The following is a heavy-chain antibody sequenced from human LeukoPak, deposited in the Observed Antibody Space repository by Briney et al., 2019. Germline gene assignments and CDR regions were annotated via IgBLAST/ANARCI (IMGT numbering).Heavy chain of an antibody. CDR2: INHSGST. CDR1: AGSFSGYY. CDR3: ARGADIVVVVAGSGYAFDI. V-gene: IGHV4-34*01. D-gene: IGHD2-15*01. J-gene: IGHJ3*02. Sequence: PSETLSLTCAVYAGSFSGYYWSWIRQPPGKGLEWIGEINHSGSTIYSSSLKSRVTISVDTSKNQFSLKLSSVTAADTAVYYCARGADIVVVVAGSGYAFDIWGQGTMVTVSS.